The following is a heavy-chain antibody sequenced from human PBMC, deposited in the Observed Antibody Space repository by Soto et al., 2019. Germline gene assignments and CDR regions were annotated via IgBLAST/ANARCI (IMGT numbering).Heavy chain of an antibody. CDR3: ARMLAAAGTVWYFDL. CDR2: IIPILGIA. J-gene: IGHJ2*01. Sequence: QVQLVQSGAEVKKPGSSVKVSCKASGGTFSSYTISWVRQAPGQGLEWMGRIIPILGIANYAQKFQGRVTITADKSTSTDYMELSSLRSEDTAVYYCARMLAAAGTVWYFDLWGRGTLVTVSS. CDR1: GGTFSSYT. D-gene: IGHD6-13*01. V-gene: IGHV1-69*02.